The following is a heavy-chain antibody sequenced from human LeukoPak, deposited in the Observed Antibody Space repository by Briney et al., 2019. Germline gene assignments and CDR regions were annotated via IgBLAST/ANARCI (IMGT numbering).Heavy chain of an antibody. D-gene: IGHD3-16*02. CDR3: AEGRRLGELSFD. CDR1: GYTFTGYY. V-gene: IGHV1-69*13. J-gene: IGHJ4*02. CDR2: IIPIFGTA. Sequence: SVKVSCKASGYTFTGYYMHWVRQAPGQGLEWMGGIIPIFGTANYAQKFQGRVTITADESTSTAYMELSSLRSEDTAVYYCAEGRRLGELSFDWGQGTLVTVSS.